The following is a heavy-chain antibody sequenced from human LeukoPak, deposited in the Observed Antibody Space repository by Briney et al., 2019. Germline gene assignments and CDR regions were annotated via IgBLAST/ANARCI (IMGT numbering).Heavy chain of an antibody. J-gene: IGHJ4*02. CDR2: IYYSGST. V-gene: IGHV4-59*08. Sequence: SETLSLTCTVSGDSISSYYWSWIRQPPGKRLEWIGYIYYSGSTNYNPSLKSRVTISVDTSKNQFSLKLSSVTAADTAVYYCARLRAQYCSGGSCYSRTFDYWGQGTLVTVSS. CDR1: GDSISSYY. CDR3: ARLRAQYCSGGSCYSRTFDY. D-gene: IGHD2-15*01.